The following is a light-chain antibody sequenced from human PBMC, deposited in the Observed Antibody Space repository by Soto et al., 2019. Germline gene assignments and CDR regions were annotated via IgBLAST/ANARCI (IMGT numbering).Light chain of an antibody. V-gene: IGLV2-14*01. CDR2: GVS. CDR3: IPYTGSSTSDV. J-gene: IGLJ1*01. Sequence: QSVLTQPASVSGSPGQSITISCSGTRSDIGSYNYVAWYQQFPGKTPKILIYGVSNRPSGVSSRFSGSKSGNTASLTISGLQAEDEADYYCIPYTGSSTSDVFGSGTKVTVL. CDR1: RSDIGSYNY.